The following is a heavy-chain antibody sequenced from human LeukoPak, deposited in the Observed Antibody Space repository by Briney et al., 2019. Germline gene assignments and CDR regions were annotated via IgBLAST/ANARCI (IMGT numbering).Heavy chain of an antibody. D-gene: IGHD3-16*01. J-gene: IGHJ4*02. V-gene: IGHV3-9*01. CDR1: GFTFDDYA. CDR3: AKGPGGRSPYYIDD. Sequence: PGRSLRLSCAASGFTFDDYAMHWVRQAPGKGLEWVSGISWNSGSIGYADSVKGRFTISRDNAKNSLYLQMNSLRAEDTALYYCAKGPGGRSPYYIDDWGQASLVTVSS. CDR2: ISWNSGSI.